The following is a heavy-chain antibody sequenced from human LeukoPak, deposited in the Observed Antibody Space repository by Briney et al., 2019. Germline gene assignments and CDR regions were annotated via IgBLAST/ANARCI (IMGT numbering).Heavy chain of an antibody. CDR2: IKNDGAVK. CDR1: GFTFSYHW. V-gene: IGHV3-7*01. Sequence: PGGSLTLSCAASGFTFSYHWMTWVRQAPGKGLEWVANIKNDGAVKNYVDSVKGRFTISRDNAKNSLYLQMNSLRAEDTAVYYCAKGSYSKGDFWGQGVLVTVSS. J-gene: IGHJ4*02. CDR3: AKGSYSKGDF. D-gene: IGHD6-13*01.